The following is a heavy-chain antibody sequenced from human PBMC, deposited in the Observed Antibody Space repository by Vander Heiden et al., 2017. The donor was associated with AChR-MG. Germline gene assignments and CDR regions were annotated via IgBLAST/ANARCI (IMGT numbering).Heavy chain of an antibody. CDR2: IDPSDSYT. CDR3: ARRYYYDSSGSLPFDY. J-gene: IGHJ4*02. D-gene: IGHD3-22*01. Sequence: EVQLVQSGAEVKKPGESLRISCKGSGYSFTSYWISWVRQMPGKGLEWMGRIDPSDSYTNYSPSFQGHFTISADKSISTAYLQWSSLKASDTAMYYCARRYYYDSSGSLPFDYWGQGTLVTVSS. V-gene: IGHV5-10-1*03. CDR1: GYSFTSYW.